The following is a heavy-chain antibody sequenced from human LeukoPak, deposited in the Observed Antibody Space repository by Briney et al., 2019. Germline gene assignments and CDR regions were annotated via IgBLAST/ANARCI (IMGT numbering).Heavy chain of an antibody. D-gene: IGHD3-22*01. Sequence: ASVKVSCKASGYTLTGYYMHWVRQAPGQGLEWMGWINPDSGGTNYAQKFQGRVTMTRDTSISTAYMELSSLRSEDTAVYYCARGDDSSGYYRGFDPWGQGTLVTVSS. J-gene: IGHJ5*02. CDR3: ARGDDSSGYYRGFDP. CDR1: GYTLTGYY. CDR2: INPDSGGT. V-gene: IGHV1-2*02.